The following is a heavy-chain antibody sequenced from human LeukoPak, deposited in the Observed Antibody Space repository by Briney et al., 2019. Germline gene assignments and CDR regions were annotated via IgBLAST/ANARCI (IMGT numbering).Heavy chain of an antibody. CDR3: ARSRRSRWFDP. CDR2: INHSGST. CDR1: GDSLRNGYY. J-gene: IGHJ5*02. D-gene: IGHD3-16*02. Sequence: SETLSLTCSVSGDSLRNGYYWGFIRQPPGKGLEWIGEINHSGSTNYNPSLKSRVTISVDTSKNQFSLKLSSVTAADTAVYYCARSRRSRWFDPWGQGTLVTVSS. V-gene: IGHV4-34*01.